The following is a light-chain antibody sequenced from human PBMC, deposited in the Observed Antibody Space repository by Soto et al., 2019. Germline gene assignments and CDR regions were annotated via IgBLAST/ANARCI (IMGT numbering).Light chain of an antibody. V-gene: IGKV1-5*03. CDR2: KAS. CDR1: QSISVW. CDR3: QQYDSYSLT. J-gene: IGKJ4*01. Sequence: DIQMTQSPSTLSASVGDRVTITCRASQSISVWLAWYQQKPGKAPKLLIYKASNLESGVPSRFSGSGSGTEFTLTISSLQPEELATYYCQQYDSYSLTFGGGTKVEIK.